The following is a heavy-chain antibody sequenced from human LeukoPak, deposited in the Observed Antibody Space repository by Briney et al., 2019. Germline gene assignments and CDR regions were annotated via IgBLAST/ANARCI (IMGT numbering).Heavy chain of an antibody. CDR3: ASLSILSANAFDI. J-gene: IGHJ3*02. V-gene: IGHV3-21*01. D-gene: IGHD2/OR15-2a*01. CDR2: ISSSSSYI. CDR1: GFTFSSYS. Sequence: PGGSLRLSCAASGFTFSSYSMNWVRQAPGKGLEWVSSISSSSSYIYYADSLKGRFTISRDNAKNSLYLQMNSLRAEDTAVYYCASLSILSANAFDIWGQGTMVTVSS.